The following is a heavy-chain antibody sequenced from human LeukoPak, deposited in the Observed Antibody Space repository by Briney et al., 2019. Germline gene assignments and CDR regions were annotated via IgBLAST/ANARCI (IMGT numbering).Heavy chain of an antibody. J-gene: IGHJ5*02. CDR1: GFTFRSYA. V-gene: IGHV3-23*01. Sequence: GGSLRLSCAASGFTFRSYAMTWVRQAPGRGLEWVSTVSDDGDYTYHADSVRGRFTISRDNFKDTLYLQMNSLKVEDTAVYYCAKAIGEGVTGGSRWYDPWGQGTVLIVSS. D-gene: IGHD3-10*01. CDR3: AKAIGEGVTGGSRWYDP. CDR2: VSDDGDYT.